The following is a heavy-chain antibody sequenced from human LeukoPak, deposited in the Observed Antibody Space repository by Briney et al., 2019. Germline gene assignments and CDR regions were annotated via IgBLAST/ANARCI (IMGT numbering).Heavy chain of an antibody. CDR1: GFTFSSYW. V-gene: IGHV3-7*03. D-gene: IGHD3-3*01. CDR2: IKQDGSEK. Sequence: HTGGSLRLSCAASGFTFSSYWMSWVRQAPGKGLEWVANIKQDGSEKYYVDSVKGRFTISRDNSRNTLYLQMNSLRAEDTAVYYCAKDTLFDYDFTVWGQGTLVTVSS. CDR3: AKDTLFDYDFTV. J-gene: IGHJ4*02.